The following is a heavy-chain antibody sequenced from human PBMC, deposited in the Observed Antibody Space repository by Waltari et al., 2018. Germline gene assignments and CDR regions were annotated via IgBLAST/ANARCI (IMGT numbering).Heavy chain of an antibody. D-gene: IGHD3-16*01. CDR2: ISYTGSA. V-gene: IGHV4-31*03. Sequence: QVHLQESGPGLVKPSQTLFLTCSVSGGPISSDGHYWAWIRQHPGKGLEWIGYISYTGSASYNPSLKGRTSMSLDTSRNRFSLKLTSLTAADTAVYYCARDRVGLRWGDFSQTDYGMDVWGQGTTVTVSS. CDR3: ARDRVGLRWGDFSQTDYGMDV. J-gene: IGHJ6*02. CDR1: GGPISSDGHY.